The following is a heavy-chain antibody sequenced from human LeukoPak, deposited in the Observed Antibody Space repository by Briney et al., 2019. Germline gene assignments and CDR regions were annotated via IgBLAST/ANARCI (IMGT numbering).Heavy chain of an antibody. D-gene: IGHD2-21*01. J-gene: IGHJ4*02. V-gene: IGHV4-39*01. CDR3: ARTIVGPGTSYFDQ. CDR2: IYYSGST. CDR1: GGSLSSSSYY. Sequence: SSETLSLTCSASGGSLSSSSYYWGWIRQPPGKGLEWIGSIYYSGSTYYNPSLKSRVTISVDTSKNQFSLKLSSVTAADTAVYYCARTIVGPGTSYFDQWGQGTLVTVSS.